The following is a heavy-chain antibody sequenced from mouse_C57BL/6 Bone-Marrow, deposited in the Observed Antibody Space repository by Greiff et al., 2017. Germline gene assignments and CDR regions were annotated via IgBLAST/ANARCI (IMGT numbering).Heavy chain of an antibody. V-gene: IGHV3-6*01. CDR3: AREGITTPLFDY. CDR1: GYSITSGYY. D-gene: IGHD1-1*01. CDR2: ISYDGSN. J-gene: IGHJ2*01. Sequence: DVQLQESGPGLVKPSQSLSLTCSVTGYSITSGYYWNWLRQFPGNKLEWMGYISYDGSNNYNPSLKNRISITRDTSKNQLFLKLNSVTTEDTATYYCAREGITTPLFDYWGQGTTLTVSS.